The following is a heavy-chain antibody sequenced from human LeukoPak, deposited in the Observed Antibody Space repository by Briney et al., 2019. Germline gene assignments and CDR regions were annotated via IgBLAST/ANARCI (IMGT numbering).Heavy chain of an antibody. V-gene: IGHV3-30*02. CDR2: IRSDGSNK. D-gene: IGHD6-13*01. CDR3: AKDKQLPGYYYYYMDV. Sequence: GGSLRLSCAASGFTFSSYGMHWVRQAPGKGLAWVAFIRSDGSNKYYADSVKGRFTISRDNSKSTLYLQMNSLRAEDTAVYYCAKDKQLPGYYYYYMDVWGKGTTVTVSS. J-gene: IGHJ6*03. CDR1: GFTFSSYG.